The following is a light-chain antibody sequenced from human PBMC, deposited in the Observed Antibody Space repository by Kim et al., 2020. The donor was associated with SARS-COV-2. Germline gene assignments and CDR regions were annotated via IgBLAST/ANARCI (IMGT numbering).Light chain of an antibody. Sequence: DIVMTQSPLSLPVTPVEPASISCRSSQSLLHSNGYNYLDWYLQKPGQSPQLLIYLGSNRASGVPDRFSGSGSGTDFTLKISRVEAEDVGVYYCMQDLQTPYTFGQGTKLEI. V-gene: IGKV2-28*01. CDR2: LGS. CDR3: MQDLQTPYT. CDR1: QSLLHSNGYNY. J-gene: IGKJ2*01.